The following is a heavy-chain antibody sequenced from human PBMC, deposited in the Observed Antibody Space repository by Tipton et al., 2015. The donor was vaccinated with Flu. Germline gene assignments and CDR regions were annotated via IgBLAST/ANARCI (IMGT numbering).Heavy chain of an antibody. CDR1: GVSTTSTLYY. J-gene: IGHJ3*02. CDR3: ARKRTGRPFDI. D-gene: IGHD3-10*01. Sequence: TLFLTCAVSGVSTTSTLYYWSWIRQPAGKGLEWIGRVYSSGSTDYSPSLKSRVTISLDTSKNQFSLNLSSVTAADTAVYYCARKRTGRPFDIWGQGTMVTVS. CDR2: VYSSGST. V-gene: IGHV4-61*02.